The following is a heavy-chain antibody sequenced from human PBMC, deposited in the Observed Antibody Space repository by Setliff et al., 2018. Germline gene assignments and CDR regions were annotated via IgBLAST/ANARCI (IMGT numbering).Heavy chain of an antibody. CDR2: ISAYNGNT. CDR3: ARAVSYYDILTGQHHYDAFDS. V-gene: IGHV1-18*01. D-gene: IGHD3-9*01. J-gene: IGHJ3*02. CDR1: GYTFTSYG. Sequence: ASVKVSCKASGYTFTSYGISWVRQAPGQGLEWMGWISAYNGNTNYAQTLQGRVTMTTDTSTSTAYMELSSLRSDDTAVYYCARAVSYYDILTGQHHYDAFDSWGQGTMVTVSS.